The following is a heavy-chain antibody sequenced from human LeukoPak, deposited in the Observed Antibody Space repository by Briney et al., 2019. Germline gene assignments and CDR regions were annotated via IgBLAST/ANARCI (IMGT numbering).Heavy chain of an antibody. CDR1: GGSISSSSYY. CDR3: ARHGRSETYYYGSGSYLRFDP. V-gene: IGHV4-39*01. CDR2: IYHSGST. J-gene: IGHJ5*02. Sequence: SETLSLTCIVSGGSISSSSYYRGWIRQPPGKGLEWIGSIYHSGSTYYNPSLKSRVTISVDTSKNQFSLKLSSVTAADTAVYYCARHGRSETYYYGSGSYLRFDPWGQGTLVTVSS. D-gene: IGHD3-10*01.